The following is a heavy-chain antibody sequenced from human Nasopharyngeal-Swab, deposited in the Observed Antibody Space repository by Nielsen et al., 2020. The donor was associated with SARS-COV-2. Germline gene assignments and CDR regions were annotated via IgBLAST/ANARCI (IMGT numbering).Heavy chain of an antibody. CDR3: ARDVNDYWTGYLY. CDR2: IWYDGSTK. V-gene: IGHV3-33*01. J-gene: IGHJ4*02. D-gene: IGHD3/OR15-3a*01. Sequence: VRQAPGKGLEWVAVIWYDGSTKYYTDSVKGRFTISRDNSKNTLYLQMNSLRAEDTAVYYCARDVNDYWTGYLYWGQGALVTVSS.